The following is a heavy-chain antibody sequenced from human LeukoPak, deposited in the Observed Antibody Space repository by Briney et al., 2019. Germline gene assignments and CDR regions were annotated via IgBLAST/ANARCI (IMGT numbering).Heavy chain of an antibody. Sequence: PSETLSLTCAVYGGSFSGYCWSWIRQPPGKGLEWIGEINHSGSTNYNPSLKSRVTISVDTSKNQFSLKLSSVTAADTAVYYCARGRSGYYRRAFDIWGQGTMVTVSS. CDR3: ARGRSGYYRRAFDI. CDR1: GGSFSGYC. D-gene: IGHD3-22*01. J-gene: IGHJ3*02. V-gene: IGHV4-34*01. CDR2: INHSGST.